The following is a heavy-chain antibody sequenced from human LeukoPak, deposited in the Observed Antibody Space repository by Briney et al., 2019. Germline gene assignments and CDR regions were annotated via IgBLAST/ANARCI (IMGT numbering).Heavy chain of an antibody. D-gene: IGHD5-12*01. Sequence: GESLKISCKGSGYSFTSYWIGWVRQMPGKGLEWMGIIYPGDSDTRYSPSFQGQVTISADKSISTAYLQWSSLKASDTAMYYCARPWLSGYGHDAFDIWGQGTMVTVSS. V-gene: IGHV5-51*01. CDR3: ARPWLSGYGHDAFDI. CDR2: IYPGDSDT. CDR1: GYSFTSYW. J-gene: IGHJ3*02.